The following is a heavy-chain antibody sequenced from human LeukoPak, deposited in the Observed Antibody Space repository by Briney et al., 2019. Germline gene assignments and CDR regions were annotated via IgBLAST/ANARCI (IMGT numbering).Heavy chain of an antibody. CDR2: INPNSGGT. J-gene: IGHJ4*01. CDR1: GYTFTGYY. V-gene: IGHV1-2*02. Sequence: ASVKVSCKASGYTFTGYYMHWVRQAPGQGLEWMGWINPNSGGTNYAQKFQGRVTMTRDTSISTAYMELSRLRSDDTAVYYCARDTSGCKVVDFWGQGTLVTVSS. CDR3: ARDTSGCKVVDF. D-gene: IGHD2/OR15-2a*01.